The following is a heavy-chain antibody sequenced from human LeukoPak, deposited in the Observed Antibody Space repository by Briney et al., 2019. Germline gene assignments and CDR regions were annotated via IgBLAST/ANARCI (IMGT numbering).Heavy chain of an antibody. CDR3: AKGRGWEASYYYYYMDV. D-gene: IGHD1-26*01. J-gene: IGHJ6*03. CDR1: GFTFSGSA. CDR2: IRSKANHYAT. Sequence: PGGSLRLSCAASGFTFSGSAMHWVRQASGKGLEWVGRIRSKANHYATAYAASVKGRFTVSRDDSKNTAYLQMNSLRAEDTAVYYCAKGRGWEASYYYYYMDVWGKGTTVTISS. V-gene: IGHV3-73*01.